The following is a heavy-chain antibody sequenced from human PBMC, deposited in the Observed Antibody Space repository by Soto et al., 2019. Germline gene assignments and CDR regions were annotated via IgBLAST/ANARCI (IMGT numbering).Heavy chain of an antibody. V-gene: IGHV4-31*02. D-gene: IGHD3-10*02. Sequence: PGKGLEWIGYIYSSGSTYYNPSLKSRVTVSVDTSKNQCSRKLSSVTAADTAVFFFQAEDGIRDVRSVSAFLLNRSSDL. J-gene: IGHJ2*01. CDR2: IYSSGST. CDR3: QAEDGIRDVRSVSAFLLNRSSDL.